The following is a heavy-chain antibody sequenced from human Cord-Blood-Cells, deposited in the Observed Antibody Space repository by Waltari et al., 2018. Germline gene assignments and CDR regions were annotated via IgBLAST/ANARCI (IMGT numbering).Heavy chain of an antibody. J-gene: IGHJ4*02. CDR1: GFTFSRHS. D-gene: IGHD3-16*01. CDR3: ARESLGGGVY. Sequence: EVKLGESGGGVVKPGGSLRPPCAASGFTFSRHSVNWVRQAPGKGLEWVSSISSSSSYIYYADSVKGRFTISRDNAKNSLYLQMNSLRAEDTAVDYWARESLGGGVYWGQGTLVTVSS. V-gene: IGHV3-21*01. CDR2: ISSSSSYI.